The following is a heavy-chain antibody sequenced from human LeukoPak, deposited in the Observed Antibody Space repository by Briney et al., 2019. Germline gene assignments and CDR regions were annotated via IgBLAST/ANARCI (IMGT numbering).Heavy chain of an antibody. Sequence: SETLSLTCTVSGGSISSYYWSWIRQPPGKGLEWIGYIYYSGSTNYNPSLKSRVTISVDTSKIQFSLKLSSVTAADTAVYYCARVETRDGYNYGYFDYWGQGTLVTVSS. CDR2: IYYSGST. D-gene: IGHD5-24*01. V-gene: IGHV4-59*01. CDR3: ARVETRDGYNYGYFDY. CDR1: GGSISSYY. J-gene: IGHJ4*02.